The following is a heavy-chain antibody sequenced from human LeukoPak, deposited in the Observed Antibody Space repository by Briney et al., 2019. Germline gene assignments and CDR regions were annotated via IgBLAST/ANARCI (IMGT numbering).Heavy chain of an antibody. CDR1: GFTFSSYS. V-gene: IGHV3-48*04. J-gene: IGHJ6*03. Sequence: GGSLRLSCAASGFTFSSYSMNWVRQAPGKGLEWVSYISSSGSTIYYADSVKGRFTISRDNAKNSLYLQMNSLRAEDTAVYYCARDRVLRYFDWTETIPRGYYYYYMDVWGKGTTVTISS. CDR3: ARDRVLRYFDWTETIPRGYYYYYMDV. CDR2: ISSSGSTI. D-gene: IGHD3-9*01.